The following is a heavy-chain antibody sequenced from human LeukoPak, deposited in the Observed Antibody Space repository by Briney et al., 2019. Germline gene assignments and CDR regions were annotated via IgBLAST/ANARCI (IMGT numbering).Heavy chain of an antibody. CDR3: AKEIWPTVTIPGRTNFDY. D-gene: IGHD4-17*01. CDR2: VRYDGSNK. CDR1: AFTFSTYG. J-gene: IGHJ4*02. Sequence: GGSLRLSCAASAFTFSTYGMHWVRQAPGKGLAWVAFVRYDGSNKYYADSVKGRFTISRDNSKKTLYLQMDSLRSDDTAVYHCAKEIWPTVTIPGRTNFDYWGQGTLVTVSS. V-gene: IGHV3-30*02.